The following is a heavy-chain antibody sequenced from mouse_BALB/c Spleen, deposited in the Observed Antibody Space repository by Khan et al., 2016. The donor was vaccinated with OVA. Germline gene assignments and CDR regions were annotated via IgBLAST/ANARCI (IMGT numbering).Heavy chain of an antibody. D-gene: IGHD4-1*01. V-gene: IGHV5-17*02. CDR1: GFTFSSFG. Sequence: EVELVESGGGLVQPGGSRKLSCAASGFTFSSFGMHWVRQAPEKGLEWVAYISSGSSTIYYADTVTGRFTISRDSPRNTLFLQMTSLRSEDTAMYYCASSNWDYWGQGTTLTVSS. CDR3: ASSNWDY. J-gene: IGHJ2*01. CDR2: ISSGSSTI.